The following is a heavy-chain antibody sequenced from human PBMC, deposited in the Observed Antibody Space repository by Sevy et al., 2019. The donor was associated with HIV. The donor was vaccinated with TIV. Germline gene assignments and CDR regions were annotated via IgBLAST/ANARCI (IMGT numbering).Heavy chain of an antibody. J-gene: IGHJ6*02. V-gene: IGHV3-30-3*01. CDR1: GFAFSTHA. Sequence: GGSLRLSCVASGFAFSTHAMHWVRQAPDKGLEWVAVISYDGTNKNYADSVKDRFTISRDNSKNTVHLQMNSLRVEDTAVYYCAKVVVPADIDPFYYYAYGMDVWGQGTTVTVSS. D-gene: IGHD2-2*01. CDR2: ISYDGTNK. CDR3: AKVVVPADIDPFYYYAYGMDV.